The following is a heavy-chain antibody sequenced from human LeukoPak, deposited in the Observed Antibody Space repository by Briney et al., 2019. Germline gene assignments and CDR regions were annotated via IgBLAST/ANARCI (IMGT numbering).Heavy chain of an antibody. V-gene: IGHV4-61*02. Sequence: KPSETLSLTCTVSGDSITSGTYYWTWIRQPAGKGLEWIGRIYTSGSTNYKPSLKSRVTISVDTSKNQFSLKLSSVTAADTAVYYCARHGSPELHLQYYFDYWGQGTLVTVSS. CDR2: IYTSGST. J-gene: IGHJ4*02. D-gene: IGHD1-26*01. CDR1: GDSITSGTYY. CDR3: ARHGSPELHLQYYFDY.